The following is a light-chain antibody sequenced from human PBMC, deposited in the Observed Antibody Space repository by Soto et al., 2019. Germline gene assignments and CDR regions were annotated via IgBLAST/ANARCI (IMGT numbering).Light chain of an antibody. J-gene: IGLJ1*01. V-gene: IGLV2-14*01. Sequence: QSVLTQPASVSGSPGQSITISCTGTSSDVGGYDYVSWYQQHPGTAPRLIIFEVTNRPSGVSNRFSGSKSGNTASLTISGLQAEDEAHYYCNSYTSSSTQVLGTGTKVTVL. CDR2: EVT. CDR1: SSDVGGYDY. CDR3: NSYTSSSTQV.